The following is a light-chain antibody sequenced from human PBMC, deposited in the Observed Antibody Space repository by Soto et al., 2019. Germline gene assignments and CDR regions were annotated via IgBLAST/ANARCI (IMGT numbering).Light chain of an antibody. Sequence: QSALTQPASVSGSPGQSINISCTGTSSDVGGYKYVSWYQHHPGKAPKLMIYDFNHRPSGVSNRFSGSKSGNTASLTISGLQAEDEADYYCSSYSISSTLVFGGGTKLTVL. CDR2: DFN. J-gene: IGLJ2*01. CDR3: SSYSISSTLV. V-gene: IGLV2-14*03. CDR1: SSDVGGYKY.